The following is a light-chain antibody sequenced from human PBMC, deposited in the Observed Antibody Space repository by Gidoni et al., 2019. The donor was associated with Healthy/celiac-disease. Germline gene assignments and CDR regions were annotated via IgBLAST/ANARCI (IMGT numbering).Light chain of an antibody. Sequence: DIQMTPSPSSLSASVGDRVTITGQASQDISNYLNWYQQKPGKAPKLLIYDASNLETGVPSRFIGSGSGTDFTFTISSLQPEDIATYYCQQYDNLPYTFGQGTKLEIK. CDR1: QDISNY. CDR3: QQYDNLPYT. J-gene: IGKJ2*01. V-gene: IGKV1-33*01. CDR2: DAS.